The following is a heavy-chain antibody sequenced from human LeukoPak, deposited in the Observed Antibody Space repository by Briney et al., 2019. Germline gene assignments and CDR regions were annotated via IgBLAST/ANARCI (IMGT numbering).Heavy chain of an antibody. V-gene: IGHV3-11*06. J-gene: IGHJ4*02. CDR3: ARGGRGIAAPFDY. CDR1: GFTFSDNY. CDR2: ISASTTYI. Sequence: TGGSLRLSCAASGFTFSDNYMSWIRQAPGKGLEWVSSISASTTYIYYADSVKGRFTISRDNAKNSLYLQMNSLRAEDTAVYYCARGGRGIAAPFDYWGQGTLVTVSS. D-gene: IGHD6-13*01.